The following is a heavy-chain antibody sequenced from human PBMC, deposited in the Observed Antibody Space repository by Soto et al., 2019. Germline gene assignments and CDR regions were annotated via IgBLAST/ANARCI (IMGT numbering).Heavy chain of an antibody. J-gene: IGHJ6*02. V-gene: IGHV4-30-2*03. Sequence: SETLSLTCAVSGVSISSGGFSWSWIRQPPGKGLEWIGSIYYSGTTYYNPSLNSRVTVSVDTSKNQFSLKVTSVTAADTAVYYCARLHGYCISSSCHGHYAMDVWGQGTTVTVSS. CDR1: GVSISSGGFS. CDR2: IYYSGTT. CDR3: ARLHGYCISSSCHGHYAMDV. D-gene: IGHD2-2*01.